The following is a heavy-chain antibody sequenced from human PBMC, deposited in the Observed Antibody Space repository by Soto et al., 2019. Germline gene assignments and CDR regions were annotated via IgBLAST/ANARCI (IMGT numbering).Heavy chain of an antibody. CDR2: ISYDGSNK. V-gene: IGHV3-30-3*01. CDR1: GFTFSSYA. CDR3: ARDARRITMIVVVPPHAFDI. J-gene: IGHJ3*02. Sequence: PGGSLRLSCAASGFTFSSYAMHWVRQAPGKXLEWVAVISYDGSNKYYADSVKGRFTISRDNSKNTLYLQMNSLRAEDTAVYYCARDARRITMIVVVPPHAFDIWGQGTMVTVSS. D-gene: IGHD3-22*01.